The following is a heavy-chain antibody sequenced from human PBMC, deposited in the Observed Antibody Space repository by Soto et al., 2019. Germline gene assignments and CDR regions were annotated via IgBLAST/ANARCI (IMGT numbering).Heavy chain of an antibody. Sequence: ASVKGSCKVSGYTLTELSMHWVRQAPGKGLEWMGGFDPEDGETIYAQKFQGRVTMTEDTSTDTAYMELCTVRSEDTAVYYSATSVVVVSVTPDFDIWGHGTMVTVSS. J-gene: IGHJ3*02. CDR1: GYTLTELS. CDR2: FDPEDGET. CDR3: ATSVVVVSVTPDFDI. D-gene: IGHD2-15*01. V-gene: IGHV1-24*01.